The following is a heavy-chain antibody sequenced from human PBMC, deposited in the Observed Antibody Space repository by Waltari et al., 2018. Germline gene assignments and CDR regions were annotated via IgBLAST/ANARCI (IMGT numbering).Heavy chain of an antibody. V-gene: IGHV1-2*02. J-gene: IGHJ4*02. Sequence: QVQLVQSGAEVKKPGASVKVSCKASGYTFTGYYMHWVRQAPGQGLEWMGWINPNSGGTNYAQKFQGRVTMTRDTSISTAYMELSRLRSDDTAVYYCARVRGGITIFGVVKDPASFDYWGQGTLVTVSS. D-gene: IGHD3-3*01. CDR2: INPNSGGT. CDR1: GYTFTGYY. CDR3: ARVRGGITIFGVVKDPASFDY.